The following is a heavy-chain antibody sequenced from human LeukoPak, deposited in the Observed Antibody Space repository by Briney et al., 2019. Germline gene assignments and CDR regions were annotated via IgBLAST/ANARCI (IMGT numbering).Heavy chain of an antibody. V-gene: IGHV4-61*02. D-gene: IGHD3-10*01. J-gene: IGHJ4*02. CDR2: IHTSGST. CDR3: ARGGYYYGSGSYYQY. Sequence: SETLSLTCTVSGGSISSGSYYWSWIRQPAGKGLEWIGRIHTSGSTNYNPSLKSRVTIPVDTPKNQFSLKLRSVTAADTAVYYCARGGYYYGSGSYYQYWGQGTLVTVSS. CDR1: GGSISSGSYY.